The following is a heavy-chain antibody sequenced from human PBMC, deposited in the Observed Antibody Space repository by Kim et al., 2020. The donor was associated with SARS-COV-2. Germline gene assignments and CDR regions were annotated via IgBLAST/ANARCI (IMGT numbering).Heavy chain of an antibody. CDR3: AGRPSSSWSYWYFDL. J-gene: IGHJ2*01. CDR2: IYYSGST. CDR1: GGSISSSNYW. V-gene: IGHV4-39*01. D-gene: IGHD6-13*01. Sequence: SETLSLTCTVSGGSISSSNYWWGWIRQPPGKGLEWIGNIYYSGSTHFNPSLRSRVTLSVHTSKNQISLKLSSVTASDTAVYYCAGRPSSSWSYWYFDLWGRGTLITVSS.